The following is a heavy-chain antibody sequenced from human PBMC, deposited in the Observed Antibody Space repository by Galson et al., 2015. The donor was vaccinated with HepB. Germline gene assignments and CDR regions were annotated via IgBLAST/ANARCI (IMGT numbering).Heavy chain of an antibody. CDR2: IWYDGSNK. J-gene: IGHJ6*02. Sequence: SLRLSCAASGFTFSSYGMHWVRQAPGKGLEWVAVIWYDGSNKYYADSVKGRFTISRDNSKNTLYLQMNSLRAEDTAVYYCAREYSSGWYYYGMDVWGQGTTVTVSS. CDR1: GFTFSSYG. CDR3: AREYSSGWYYYGMDV. D-gene: IGHD6-19*01. V-gene: IGHV3-33*01.